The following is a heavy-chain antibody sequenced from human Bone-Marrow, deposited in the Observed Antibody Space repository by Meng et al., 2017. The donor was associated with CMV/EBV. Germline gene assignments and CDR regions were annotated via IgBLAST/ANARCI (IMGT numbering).Heavy chain of an antibody. CDR2: ITPIFGVA. CDR3: ATGGTTSRFRVDY. J-gene: IGHJ4*02. CDR1: GVTFSSCT. Sequence: SVKVSCKASGVTFSSCTLSWVRQAPGQGLEWMGGITPIFGVAQYPQNFQGRVTITADEYTNTAYMDLSSLRSDDTAVYYCATGGTTSRFRVDYWGQGTLVTVSS. V-gene: IGHV1-69*13. D-gene: IGHD1-1*01.